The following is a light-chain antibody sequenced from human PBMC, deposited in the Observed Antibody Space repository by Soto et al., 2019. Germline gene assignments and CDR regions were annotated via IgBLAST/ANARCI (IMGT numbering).Light chain of an antibody. Sequence: QSVLTQPPSVSAAPGQKVTISCSGSSSNIGGNSVSWYQQLPGTAPKLLIYDDNKRPSGIPDRFSGSKSGTSATLGITGFXTGDEADYYCGSWDSSLSAYVFGTGTKVTVL. CDR3: GSWDSSLSAYV. CDR1: SSNIGGNS. J-gene: IGLJ1*01. CDR2: DDN. V-gene: IGLV1-51*01.